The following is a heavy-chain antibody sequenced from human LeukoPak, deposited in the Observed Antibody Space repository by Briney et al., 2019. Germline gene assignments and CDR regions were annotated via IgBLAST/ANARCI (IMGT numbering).Heavy chain of an antibody. D-gene: IGHD6-19*01. J-gene: IGHJ4*02. CDR2: IYYSGSA. V-gene: IGHV4-59*08. Sequence: SETLSLTCTVSAGFISVYYWSWIRQPPGKGLEWVGYIYYSGSANYNPSLKSRVTISVDTSKNQFSLKLSSVAAADTAVYYCARSGASSSGWPFDYWGQGTLVTVSS. CDR1: AGFISVYY. CDR3: ARSGASSSGWPFDY.